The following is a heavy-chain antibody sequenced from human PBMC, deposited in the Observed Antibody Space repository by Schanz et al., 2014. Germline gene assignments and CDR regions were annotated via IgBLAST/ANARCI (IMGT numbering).Heavy chain of an antibody. CDR3: AKAADWPVTRFDP. Sequence: EMQLLESGGGLIQPGGSLRLSCAASGFTFSTHAMSWVRQAPGKGLEWVSSISGDHRNTFYADSVKGRFTISRDNAKNSLFLQMNSLRAEDTAVYYCAKAADWPVTRFDPWGQGTLVTDSS. D-gene: IGHD3-9*01. V-gene: IGHV3-23*01. J-gene: IGHJ5*02. CDR2: ISGDHRNT. CDR1: GFTFSTHA.